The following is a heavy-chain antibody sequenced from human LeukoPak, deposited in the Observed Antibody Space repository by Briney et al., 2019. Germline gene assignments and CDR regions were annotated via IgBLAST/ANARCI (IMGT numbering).Heavy chain of an antibody. Sequence: SGTLSLTCAVSGGSISSSNWWSWVRQPPGKGLEWIGEIYHSGSTNYNPSLKSRVTISVDKSKNQFSLKPSSVTAADTAVYYCARDRGDTAMVTYLGYWGQGTLVTVSS. CDR1: GGSISSSNW. D-gene: IGHD5-18*01. CDR3: ARDRGDTAMVTYLGY. CDR2: IYHSGST. J-gene: IGHJ4*02. V-gene: IGHV4-4*02.